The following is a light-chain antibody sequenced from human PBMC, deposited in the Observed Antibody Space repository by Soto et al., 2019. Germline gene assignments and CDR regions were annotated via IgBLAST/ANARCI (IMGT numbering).Light chain of an antibody. Sequence: DIQMTQSPSSVSASVGDRVTITCRASQSISSYLNWYQQKPGKAPKLLIYAASSLQSGVQSRFSGSGSGTDFTLTISSLQPEDFATYYCKQSYSTPWTFGQGTKVDIK. CDR2: AAS. CDR3: KQSYSTPWT. V-gene: IGKV1-39*01. CDR1: QSISSY. J-gene: IGKJ1*01.